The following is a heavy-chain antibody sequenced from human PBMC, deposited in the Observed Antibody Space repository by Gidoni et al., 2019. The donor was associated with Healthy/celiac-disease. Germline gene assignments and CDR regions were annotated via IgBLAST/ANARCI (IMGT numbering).Heavy chain of an antibody. J-gene: IGHJ4*02. CDR1: GFTFSSYS. V-gene: IGHV3-48*02. CDR2: ISSSSSTI. CDR3: ARDPDHYYDSSGYYRLFDY. D-gene: IGHD3-22*01. Sequence: EVQLVESGGGLVQPGGSLRLSCAASGFTFSSYSMNWVRQAPGKGLEWVSYISSSSSTIYYADSVKGRFTISRDNAKNSLYLQMNSLRDEDTAVYYCARDPDHYYDSSGYYRLFDYWGQGTLVTVSS.